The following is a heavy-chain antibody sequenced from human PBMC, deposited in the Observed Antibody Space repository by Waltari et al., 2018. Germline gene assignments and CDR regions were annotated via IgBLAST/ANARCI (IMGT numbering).Heavy chain of an antibody. CDR2: LYPGAAAT. D-gene: IGHD5-18*01. J-gene: IGHJ3*02. Sequence: EVQLVQSGAEVKKPGESLKISCKGSGYSFTSYWIGWVRQMPGKGLEWMGILYPGAAATSYSPSFQGQVTISADKSISTAYLQWSSLKASDTAMYYWARPHSYGLSAFDIWGQGTMVTVSS. CDR1: GYSFTSYW. V-gene: IGHV5-51*01. CDR3: ARPHSYGLSAFDI.